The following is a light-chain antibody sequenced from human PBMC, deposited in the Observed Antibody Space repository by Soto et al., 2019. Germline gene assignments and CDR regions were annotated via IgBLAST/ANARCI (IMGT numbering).Light chain of an antibody. V-gene: IGLV3-21*02. CDR1: NIGSKS. CDR2: ADS. J-gene: IGLJ1*01. Sequence: SYELTQAPSVSVAPGQTARIGCGGDNIGSKSVHWYQQRPGQAPVLVVYADSDRPSGIPERFSGSNPGNTATLTISRVEAGDEAAYYCQVWDYDTDHFVFGPGTKVTVL. CDR3: QVWDYDTDHFV.